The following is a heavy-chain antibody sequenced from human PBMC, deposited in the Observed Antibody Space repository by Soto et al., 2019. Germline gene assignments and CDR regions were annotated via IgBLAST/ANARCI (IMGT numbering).Heavy chain of an antibody. CDR1: GYTLTELS. CDR3: ATVNYSNYPPWFDP. D-gene: IGHD4-4*01. Sequence: ASVKVSCKVSGYTLTELSMHWVRQAPGKGLEWMGGFDPEDGETIYAQKFQGRVTMTEDTSTDTAYMQLSSLRSEDTAVYYCATVNYSNYPPWFDPSGEGTLVTVSS. V-gene: IGHV1-24*01. J-gene: IGHJ5*02. CDR2: FDPEDGET.